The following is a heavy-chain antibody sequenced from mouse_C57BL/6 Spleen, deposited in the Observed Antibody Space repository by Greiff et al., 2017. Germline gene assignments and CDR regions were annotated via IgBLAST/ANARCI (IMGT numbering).Heavy chain of an antibody. D-gene: IGHD1-1*02. CDR3: ARYGFDY. J-gene: IGHJ2*01. Sequence: QVQLKESGPELVKPGASVKISCKASGYAFSSSWMNWVKQRPGKGLEWIGRIYPGDGDTNYNGKFKGKATLTADKSSSTAYMQLSSLTSEDSAVYFCARYGFDYWGQGTTLTVSS. V-gene: IGHV1-82*01. CDR1: GYAFSSSW. CDR2: IYPGDGDT.